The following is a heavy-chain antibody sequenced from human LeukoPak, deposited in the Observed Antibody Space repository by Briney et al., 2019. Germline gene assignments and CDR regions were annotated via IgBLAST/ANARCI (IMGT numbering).Heavy chain of an antibody. D-gene: IGHD4-17*01. CDR1: GFTVSSNY. J-gene: IGHJ4*02. CDR2: IYSGGST. CDR3: AGMTTVTKDYY. V-gene: IGHV3-66*02. Sequence: GGSLRLSCAASGFTVSSNYMSWVRQAPGKGLEWVSVIYSGGSTYYADSVKGRFTISRDNSKNTLYLKMNSLRAEDTAVYYCAGMTTVTKDYYWGQGTMVTVSS.